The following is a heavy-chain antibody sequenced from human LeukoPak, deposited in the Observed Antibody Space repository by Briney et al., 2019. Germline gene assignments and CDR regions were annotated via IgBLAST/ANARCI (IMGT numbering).Heavy chain of an antibody. J-gene: IGHJ6*02. D-gene: IGHD3-22*01. CDR3: PRGNYYDSTGGYYGMDV. CDR1: GFTFSSYW. CDR2: INSDGSST. V-gene: IGHV3-74*01. Sequence: GGSLRLSCAASGFTFSSYWMHWVRQAPGKGLAWVSRINSDGSSTSYADSVKGRFTISRDNAKNTLYLQMNSLRAEDTAVYYCPRGNYYDSTGGYYGMDVWGQGTTVTVSS.